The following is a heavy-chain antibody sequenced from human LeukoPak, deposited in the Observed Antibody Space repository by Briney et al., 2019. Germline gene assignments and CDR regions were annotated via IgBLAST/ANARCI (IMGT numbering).Heavy chain of an antibody. D-gene: IGHD3-16*01. J-gene: IGHJ4*02. CDR2: ISGSGARS. CDR1: GFTFNNFA. Sequence: GGSLTLSCAASGFTFNNFAMNWVRQAPGRRLVWVSRISGSGARSHYADSVKGRLTISRDNSKKTLYLQMRSLRAEDTAVYYCAGDDGLTDVSCFDRWGQGTLVTVSS. CDR3: AGDDGLTDVSCFDR. V-gene: IGHV3-23*01.